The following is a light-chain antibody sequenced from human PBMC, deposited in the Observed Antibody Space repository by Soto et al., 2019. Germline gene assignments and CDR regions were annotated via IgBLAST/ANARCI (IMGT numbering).Light chain of an antibody. CDR1: SSDVGAYNY. Sequence: QSALTQPASVSGSPGQSITISCTGTSSDVGAYNYVSWYQQHPGKAPKLMIYDVSHRPSGVSNRFSGSKSGNTASLTISGRQAEDEADYYCSSYTSGSTYVFGTGIKLTVL. CDR2: DVS. V-gene: IGLV2-14*01. CDR3: SSYTSGSTYV. J-gene: IGLJ1*01.